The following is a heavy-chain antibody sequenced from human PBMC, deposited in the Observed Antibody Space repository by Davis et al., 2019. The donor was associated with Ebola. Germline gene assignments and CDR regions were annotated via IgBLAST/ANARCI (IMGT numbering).Heavy chain of an antibody. J-gene: IGHJ3*02. CDR3: ARALPPGKWLANDAFDI. V-gene: IGHV1-18*04. CDR1: GYTLTSYG. Sequence: ASVKVSCKASGYTLTSYGISWVRQAPGQGLEWMGWISAYNGNTNYAQKLQGRVTMTTDTSTSTAYMELSSLRSEDTAVYYCARALPPGKWLANDAFDIWGQGTMVTVSS. CDR2: ISAYNGNT. D-gene: IGHD6-19*01.